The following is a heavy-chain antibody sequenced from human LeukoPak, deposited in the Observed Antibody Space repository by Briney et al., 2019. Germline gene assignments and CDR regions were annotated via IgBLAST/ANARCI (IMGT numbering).Heavy chain of an antibody. J-gene: IGHJ5*02. CDR2: IKQDGSEK. V-gene: IGHV3-7*01. CDR1: GFTFSSYW. Sequence: GGSLRLSCAASGFTFSSYWMSWVRQAPRKRLEWVASIKQDGSEKYCVDSGKGRFTISRDNANNSLYLQMNSLRADDTAVYYCARDIGLRKAAPPGWFDPWGQGALVTVSS. D-gene: IGHD6-6*01. CDR3: ARDIGLRKAAPPGWFDP.